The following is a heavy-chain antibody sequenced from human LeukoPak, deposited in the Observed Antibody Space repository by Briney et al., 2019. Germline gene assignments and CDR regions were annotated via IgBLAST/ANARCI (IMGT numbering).Heavy chain of an antibody. CDR2: IYYSGST. V-gene: IGHV4-30-4*02. D-gene: IGHD6-13*01. CDR3: ARDKSSSFDGMDV. Sequence: SETLSLTCTVSGGSISRGDYYWSWIRQPPGKGLEWIGYIYYSGSTYYNPSLKSRVTISVDTSKNQFSLKLSSVTAADTAVYYCARDKSSSFDGMDVWGQGTTVTVSS. CDR1: GGSISRGDYY. J-gene: IGHJ6*02.